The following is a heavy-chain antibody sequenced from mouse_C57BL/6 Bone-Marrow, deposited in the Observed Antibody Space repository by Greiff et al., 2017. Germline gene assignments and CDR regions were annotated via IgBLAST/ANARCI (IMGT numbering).Heavy chain of an antibody. Sequence: EVMLVESGGDLVKPGGSLKLSCAASGFTFSSYGMSWVRQTPDKRLEWVATISSGGSYTYYPDSVKGRFTISRDNAKNTLYLQMSRLKSEDTAMYYCARRRNYEDYWGQGTTLTVSS. J-gene: IGHJ2*01. CDR2: ISSGGSYT. V-gene: IGHV5-6*02. CDR1: GFTFSSYG. CDR3: ARRRNYEDY. D-gene: IGHD2-1*01.